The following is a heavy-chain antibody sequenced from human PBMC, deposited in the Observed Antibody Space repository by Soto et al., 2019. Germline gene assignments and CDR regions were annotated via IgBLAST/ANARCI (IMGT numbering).Heavy chain of an antibody. Sequence: PSETLSVTCTVSGGSISSGDYYWRWIRQPPGKGLEWIGYIYYSGSTYYNPSLKSRVTISVDTSKNQFSLKLSSVTAADTAVYYCAGEVVVAASFDYWGQGTLVTVSS. V-gene: IGHV4-30-4*01. D-gene: IGHD2-15*01. J-gene: IGHJ4*02. CDR1: GGSISSGDYY. CDR2: IYYSGST. CDR3: AGEVVVAASFDY.